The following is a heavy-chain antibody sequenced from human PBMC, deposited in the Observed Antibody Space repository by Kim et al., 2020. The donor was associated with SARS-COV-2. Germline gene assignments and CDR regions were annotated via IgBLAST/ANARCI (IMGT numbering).Heavy chain of an antibody. V-gene: IGHV4-59*13. Sequence: SETLSLTCNVSGGSMINYYWSWIRQPPGKGLEWIGYIYYNGNTNYNPSLKSRVSISVDTSKNQVSLKLRSVTAADTAVYYCARDGAPGIPYKYYGMDVWGQGTTVTVSS. CDR1: GGSMINYY. CDR3: ARDGAPGIPYKYYGMDV. CDR2: IYYNGNT. D-gene: IGHD1-1*01. J-gene: IGHJ6*02.